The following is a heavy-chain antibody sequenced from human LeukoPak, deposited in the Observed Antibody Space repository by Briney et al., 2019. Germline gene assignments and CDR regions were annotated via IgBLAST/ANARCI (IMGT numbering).Heavy chain of an antibody. D-gene: IGHD2-15*01. V-gene: IGHV3-30*02. CDR3: AKDSCSGGRCYSSPYDAFDV. CDR1: GFTFTTYG. CDR2: IRYDGSSK. Sequence: PGGSLRLSCAASGFTFTTYGIHWVRQAPGKGLEWVAFIRYDGSSKYYADFVKGRFTISRDSSKNTLYLQMNSLRPEDTAVYYCAKDSCSGGRCYSSPYDAFDVWGQGTMVTVFS. J-gene: IGHJ3*01.